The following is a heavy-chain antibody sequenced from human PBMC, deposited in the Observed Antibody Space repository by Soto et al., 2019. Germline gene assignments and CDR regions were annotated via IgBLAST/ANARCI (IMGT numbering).Heavy chain of an antibody. V-gene: IGHV3-48*02. J-gene: IGHJ4*02. CDR3: ARAGYRSVDY. CDR1: GFTFSSYS. Sequence: EVQLVESGGGLVQPGGSLRLSCAASGFTFSSYSMNWARQAPGKGLAWVSYISRSGSTIYYADSVRGRFTISRDNAKNSLYLPMNSLRDEDTAVYYCARAGYRSVDYWGQGTLVTVSS. D-gene: IGHD3-3*01. CDR2: ISRSGSTI.